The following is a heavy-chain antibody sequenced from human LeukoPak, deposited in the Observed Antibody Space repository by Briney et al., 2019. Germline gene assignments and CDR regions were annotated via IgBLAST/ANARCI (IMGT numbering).Heavy chain of an antibody. Sequence: ASVNVSCKASGYTFTSYYMHWVRQAPGQGLEWMGIINPSGGSTSYAQKFQGRVTMTRDTSTSTVYMELSSLGSEDTAVYYCARYKYSGALFDYWGQGTLVTVSS. CDR2: INPSGGST. CDR1: GYTFTSYY. D-gene: IGHD5-24*01. V-gene: IGHV1-46*01. CDR3: ARYKYSGALFDY. J-gene: IGHJ4*02.